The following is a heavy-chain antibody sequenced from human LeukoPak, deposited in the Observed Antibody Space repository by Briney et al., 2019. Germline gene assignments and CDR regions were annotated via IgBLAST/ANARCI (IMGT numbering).Heavy chain of an antibody. V-gene: IGHV1-69*04. CDR3: ARGVAHYYYYGMDV. D-gene: IGHD2-15*01. Sequence: AASVKVSCKASGGTFSSYAISWVRQAPGQGLEWMGRIIPILGIANYAQKFQGRVTITADKSTSTAYMELSSLRSEDTAVYYCARGVAHYYYYGMDVWGQGTTVTVSS. J-gene: IGHJ6*02. CDR1: GGTFSSYA. CDR2: IIPILGIA.